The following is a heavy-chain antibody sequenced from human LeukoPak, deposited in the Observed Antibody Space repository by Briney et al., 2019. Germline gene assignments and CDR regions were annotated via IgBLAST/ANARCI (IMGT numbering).Heavy chain of an antibody. J-gene: IGHJ5*02. CDR3: ARDRPAIMIRGVPNWFDP. Sequence: GGSLRLSCAASGFSFSSYWMSWVRQAPGKGLEWVANIKQDGSEKYYVDSVKGRFTISRDSAKNSLYLQMNSLRAEDTAVYYCARDRPAIMIRGVPNWFDPWGQGTLVTVSS. CDR2: IKQDGSEK. V-gene: IGHV3-7*01. CDR1: GFSFSSYW. D-gene: IGHD3-10*01.